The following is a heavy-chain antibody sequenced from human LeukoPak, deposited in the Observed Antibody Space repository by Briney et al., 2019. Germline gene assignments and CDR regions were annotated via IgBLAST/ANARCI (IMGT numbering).Heavy chain of an antibody. CDR3: ARGIDDCSGGSCYGRWFDP. J-gene: IGHJ5*02. Sequence: SETLSLTCTVSGGSVSSGSYYWSWIRQPPGKGLEWIGYIYYSGSTNYNPSLKSRVTISVDTSKNQFSLKLSSVTAADTAVYYCARGIDDCSGGSCYGRWFDPWGQGTLVTVSS. CDR2: IYYSGST. D-gene: IGHD2-15*01. V-gene: IGHV4-61*01. CDR1: GGSVSSGSYY.